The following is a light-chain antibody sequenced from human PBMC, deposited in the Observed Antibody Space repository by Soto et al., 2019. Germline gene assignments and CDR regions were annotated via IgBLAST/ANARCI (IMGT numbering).Light chain of an antibody. CDR1: QSVSSN. CDR2: GAS. Sequence: EMVMTQSPATLSVSPGERATLSCRASQSVSSNLAWYQQKPGQAPRLLIYGASTRATGIPARFSGSGSGTEFTLTISSLQSEDFAVYYCQQYNNWLWTFGQGTKV. CDR3: QQYNNWLWT. V-gene: IGKV3-15*01. J-gene: IGKJ1*01.